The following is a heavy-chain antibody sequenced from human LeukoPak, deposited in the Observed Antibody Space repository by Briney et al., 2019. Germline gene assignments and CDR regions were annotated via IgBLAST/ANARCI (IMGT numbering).Heavy chain of an antibody. CDR1: GFTFSSYE. V-gene: IGHV4-34*01. CDR2: INHSGST. CDR3: ARGNNCSSTSCRKYFQH. J-gene: IGHJ1*01. Sequence: GSLRLSCAASGFTFSSYEMNWVRQPPGKGLEWIGEINHSGSTNYNPSLKSRVTISVDTSKNQFSLKLSSVTAAGTAVYYCARGNNCSSTSCRKYFQHWGQGTLVTVSS. D-gene: IGHD2-2*01.